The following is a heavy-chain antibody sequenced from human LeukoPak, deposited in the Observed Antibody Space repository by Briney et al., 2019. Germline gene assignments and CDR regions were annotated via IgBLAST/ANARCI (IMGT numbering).Heavy chain of an antibody. V-gene: IGHV4-39*07. CDR1: GGSISSSSYY. CDR3: ARDYRGYSGYDLGY. CDR2: IYYSGST. J-gene: IGHJ4*02. D-gene: IGHD5-12*01. Sequence: SETLSLTCTVSGGSISSSSYYWGWIRQPPGKGLEWIGSIYYSGSTYYNPSLKSRVTISVDTSKNQFSLKLSSVTAADTAVYYCARDYRGYSGYDLGYWGQGTLVTVSS.